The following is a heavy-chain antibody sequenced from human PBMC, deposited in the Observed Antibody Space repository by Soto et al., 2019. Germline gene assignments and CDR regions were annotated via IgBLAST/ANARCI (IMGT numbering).Heavy chain of an antibody. CDR1: GFTFGSYA. J-gene: IGHJ4*02. D-gene: IGHD5-18*01. CDR2: ISSNGGST. Sequence: QPGRPLRLSXSASGFTFGSYAMHWVRQAPGKGLEYVSAISSNGGSTYYADSVKGRFTISRDNSKNTLYLQMSSLRAEDTAVYYCVKDQRDSYGYDHFDYWGQGTLVTVSS. V-gene: IGHV3-64D*06. CDR3: VKDQRDSYGYDHFDY.